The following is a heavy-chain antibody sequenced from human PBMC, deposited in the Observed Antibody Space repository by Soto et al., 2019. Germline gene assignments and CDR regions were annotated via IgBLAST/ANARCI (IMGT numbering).Heavy chain of an antibody. D-gene: IGHD3-22*01. CDR3: AKLGTYYYDNSGYYLFDY. J-gene: IGHJ4*02. CDR2: INGSGGTT. V-gene: IGHV3-23*01. CDR1: GFTFSSYA. Sequence: GGSLRLSCAASGFTFSSYAMTWVRQAPGKGLEWVSGINGSGGTTYYADSVKGRFTISRDISKRTLYLQMNSLRAEDTAVYYCAKLGTYYYDNSGYYLFDYWGQGTLVTVS.